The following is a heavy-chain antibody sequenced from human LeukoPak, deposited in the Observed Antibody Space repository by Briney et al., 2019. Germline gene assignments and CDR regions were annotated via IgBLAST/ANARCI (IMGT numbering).Heavy chain of an antibody. J-gene: IGHJ3*02. Sequence: GASLRLSFAASGFPVSSKFMSWGRPAPGKGLGWVSVIYSGGSTYYADSVKGRFTISRDTSKNTLSLQMHSPRAEDTAVYYCARVQYDGHYSHAFDIWGQGTMVTVSS. CDR3: ARVQYDGHYSHAFDI. CDR2: IYSGGST. V-gene: IGHV3-66*01. D-gene: IGHD4-17*01. CDR1: GFPVSSKF.